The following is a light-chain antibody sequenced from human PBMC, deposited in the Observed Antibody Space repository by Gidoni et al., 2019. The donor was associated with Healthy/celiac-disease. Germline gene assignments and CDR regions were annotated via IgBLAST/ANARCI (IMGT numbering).Light chain of an antibody. J-gene: IGLJ3*02. CDR1: SSDVGGYNY. CDR3: SSYTSSSRV. CDR2: DVS. Sequence: QSALTQPASVSGSPGQSFTISCTGTSSDVGGYNYVSWYQQHPGKAPKLMISDVSNRPSGVSNRFSGSKSGNTASLTISGLQAEDEADYYCSSYTSSSRVFGGGTKLTVL. V-gene: IGLV2-14*01.